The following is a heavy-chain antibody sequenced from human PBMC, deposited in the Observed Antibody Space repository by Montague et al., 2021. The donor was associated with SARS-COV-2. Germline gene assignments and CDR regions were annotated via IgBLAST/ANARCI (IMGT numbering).Heavy chain of an antibody. J-gene: IGHJ6*02. Sequence: TLSLTCTVSGDSMSSGSHFWTWIRQPAEKGLEWIGHIQTSGTSNYNPSLRNRITLSIDTSRNQFSLKLRTVTAADTAVYFCARDRPESWRISPGLAGLFATVVHSASGMDVWGRGTAVIVS. CDR2: IQTSGTS. D-gene: IGHD3-16*01. V-gene: IGHV4-61*09. CDR3: ARDRPESWRISPGLAGLFATVVHSASGMDV. CDR1: GDSMSSGSHF.